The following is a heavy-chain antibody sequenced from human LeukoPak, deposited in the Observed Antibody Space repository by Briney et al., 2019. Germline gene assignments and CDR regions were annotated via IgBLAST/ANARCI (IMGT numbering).Heavy chain of an antibody. D-gene: IGHD3-22*01. V-gene: IGHV1-18*01. CDR3: ARFGGYYSDWFDP. CDR2: ISAYNGNT. J-gene: IGHJ5*02. CDR1: GYTFTSYG. Sequence: GASVKVSCKASGYTFTSYGISWLRQAPGQGLEWMGWISAYNGNTNYAQKLQGRVTMTTDISTSTAYVELRSLRSDDTAVYYCARFGGYYSDWFDPWGQGTLVTVSS.